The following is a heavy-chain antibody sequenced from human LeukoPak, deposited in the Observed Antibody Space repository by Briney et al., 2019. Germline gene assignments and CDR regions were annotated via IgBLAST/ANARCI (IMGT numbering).Heavy chain of an antibody. V-gene: IGHV1-69*13. CDR3: ASCGGDCYPGYFDY. CDR2: IIPIFGTA. Sequence: SVNVSCKASGGTFSSYAISWVRQAPGQGLEWMGGIIPIFGTANYAQKFQGRVTITADESTSTAYMELSSLRSEDTAVYYCASCGGDCYPGYFDYWGQGTLVTVSS. J-gene: IGHJ4*02. D-gene: IGHD2-21*02. CDR1: GGTFSSYA.